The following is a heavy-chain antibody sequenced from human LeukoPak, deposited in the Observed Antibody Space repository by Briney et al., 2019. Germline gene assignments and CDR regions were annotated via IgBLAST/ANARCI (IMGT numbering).Heavy chain of an antibody. D-gene: IGHD6-19*01. CDR3: ARSSSGWFDP. CDR1: GGSINNYY. Sequence: PSETLSLTCTVSGGSINNYYWSWIRQPPGKGLEYIGYIYYSGSANYNPSLKSRVTISVDTSKNQFSLKLSSVTAADTAVYYCARSSSGWFDPWGQGTLVTVSS. J-gene: IGHJ5*02. CDR2: IYYSGSA. V-gene: IGHV4-59*01.